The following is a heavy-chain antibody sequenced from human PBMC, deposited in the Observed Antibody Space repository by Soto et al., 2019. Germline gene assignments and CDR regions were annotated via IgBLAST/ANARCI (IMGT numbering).Heavy chain of an antibody. CDR1: GFTFSSYA. Sequence: EVQLLESGGGLVQPGGSLRLSCAGTGFTFSSYAMSWVRQAPGKGLEWVSVISGSGGYTYYADSVKGRFTISRDKPKNTLFMQMNSLRAQDTAVYLCAKRLAEQHKTGGHYFLFSMAVWGKGTRVTVSS. D-gene: IGHD6-13*01. J-gene: IGHJ6*03. CDR2: ISGSGGYT. CDR3: AKRLAEQHKTGGHYFLFSMAV. V-gene: IGHV3-23*01.